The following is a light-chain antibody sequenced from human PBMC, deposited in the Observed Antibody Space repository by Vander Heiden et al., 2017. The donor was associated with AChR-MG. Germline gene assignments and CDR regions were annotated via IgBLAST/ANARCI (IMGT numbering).Light chain of an antibody. CDR1: QSISSY. CDR2: AAS. V-gene: IGKV1-39*01. J-gene: IGKJ1*01. CDR3: QQCESTPQT. Sequence: DIQMTQSPSSLSASVGDRVTITCRASQSISSYLNWYQQKPGKAPKLLIYAASSLQSGVPSRFSGSGSGTDFTLTISSLQPEDFATYYCQQCESTPQTFGQGTKVEIK.